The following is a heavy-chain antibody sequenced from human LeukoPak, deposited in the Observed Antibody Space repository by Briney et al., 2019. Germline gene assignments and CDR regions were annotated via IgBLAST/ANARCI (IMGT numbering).Heavy chain of an antibody. CDR3: TRVRGYDFDF. CDR2: TSDRGDYT. Sequence: GGSLRLSCAASGFTFSSYSMSWVRQAPGKGLEWVSGTSDRGDYTYYADSVKGRFTISRDNAKNTLYLQMNSLRAEDTAVYYCTRVRGYDFDFWGQGTLVTVSS. CDR1: GFTFSSYS. V-gene: IGHV3-23*01. D-gene: IGHD5-12*01. J-gene: IGHJ4*02.